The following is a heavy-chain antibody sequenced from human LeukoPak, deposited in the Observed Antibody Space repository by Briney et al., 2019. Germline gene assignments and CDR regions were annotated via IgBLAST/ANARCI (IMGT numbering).Heavy chain of an antibody. D-gene: IGHD5-18*01. CDR3: ARVPLGYRYSYGSFDY. J-gene: IGHJ4*02. V-gene: IGHV1-18*01. Sequence: ASVKVSCKASGYTFTSYGISWVRQAPGQGLEWMGWISAYNGNTNYAQKLQGRVTMTTDTSTSTAYMELRSPRSDDTAVYYCARVPLGYRYSYGSFDYWGQGTLVTVSS. CDR2: ISAYNGNT. CDR1: GYTFTSYG.